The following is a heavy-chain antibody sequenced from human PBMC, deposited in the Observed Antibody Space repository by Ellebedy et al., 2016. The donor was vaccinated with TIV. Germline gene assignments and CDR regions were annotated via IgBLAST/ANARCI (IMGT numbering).Heavy chain of an antibody. D-gene: IGHD3-10*01. CDR3: ARVGGRGLRLWAFDI. V-gene: IGHV1-8*02. J-gene: IGHJ3*02. Sequence: ASVKVSXKASGYTFTGYYMHWVRQAPGQGLEWMGWMNPNSGNTGYAQKFQGRVTMTRNTSISTAYMELSSLRSEDTAVYYCARVGGRGLRLWAFDIWGQGTMVTVSS. CDR2: MNPNSGNT. CDR1: GYTFTGYY.